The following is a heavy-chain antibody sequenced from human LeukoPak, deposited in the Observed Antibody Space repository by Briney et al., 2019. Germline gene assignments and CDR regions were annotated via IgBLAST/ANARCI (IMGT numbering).Heavy chain of an antibody. CDR1: GFTFSSYA. CDR2: ISYDGSIK. J-gene: IGHJ6*02. D-gene: IGHD3-9*01. CDR3: ASVYYDILTGYQLYGMDV. V-gene: IGHV3-30*04. Sequence: GRSLRLSCAASGFTFSSYAMHWVRQAPGKGLEWVAVISYDGSIKYYADSVKGRFTISRDNSKNTLYLQMNSLRAEDTAVYYCASVYYDILTGYQLYGMDVWGQGTTVTVSS.